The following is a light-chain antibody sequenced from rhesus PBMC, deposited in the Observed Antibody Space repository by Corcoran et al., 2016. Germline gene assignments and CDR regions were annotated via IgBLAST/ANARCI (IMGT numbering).Light chain of an antibody. CDR1: QGISSY. Sequence: DIQMTQSPSSLSASVGDRVTITCRASQGISSYLNWYQQKPGKAPKVLINYANRLESGVPSRFSGSGSGTEFTLTINSLQPEDFATYYCQQYNSLPPNFGGGTKVEIK. J-gene: IGKJ4*01. CDR3: QQYNSLPPN. V-gene: IGKV1-32*01. CDR2: YAN.